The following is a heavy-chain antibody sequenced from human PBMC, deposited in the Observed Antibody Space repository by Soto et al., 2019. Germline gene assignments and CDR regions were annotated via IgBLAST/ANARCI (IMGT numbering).Heavy chain of an antibody. Sequence: PGGSLRLSCAASGFTFSSYGMHWVRQAPGKGLEWVAVISYDGTEKFHADSVKGRFTISRDNSKNTLYLQMGSLRAEDMAVYYCARGRVEDSSGWATYFDYWGQGTLVTVSS. D-gene: IGHD6-19*01. CDR1: GFTFSSYG. J-gene: IGHJ4*02. CDR2: ISYDGTEK. V-gene: IGHV3-30*03. CDR3: ARGRVEDSSGWATYFDY.